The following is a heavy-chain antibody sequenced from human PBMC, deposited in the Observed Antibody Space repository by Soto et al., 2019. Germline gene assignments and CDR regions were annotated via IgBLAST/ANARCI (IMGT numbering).Heavy chain of an antibody. CDR3: ARDQGGKEAMIVRY. D-gene: IGHD3-22*01. Sequence: QVQLVESGGGVVQPGRSLRLSCAASGFTFSSYGMHWVRQARGKGLEWVAVIWYDGSNKYYADSVKGRFTISRDNSKNTLYLQMNSLRAEDTAVYYCARDQGGKEAMIVRYWGQGTLVTVSS. V-gene: IGHV3-33*01. CDR1: GFTFSSYG. CDR2: IWYDGSNK. J-gene: IGHJ4*02.